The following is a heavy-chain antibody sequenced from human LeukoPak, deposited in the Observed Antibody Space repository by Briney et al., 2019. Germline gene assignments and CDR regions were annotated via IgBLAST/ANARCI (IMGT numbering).Heavy chain of an antibody. J-gene: IGHJ6*03. CDR3: AKGSRRCSGGNCYSAPYFYYYMDV. Sequence: PGGSLKLSCAASGFTFSNYGMHWVRQAPGKGLEWVAFIRYAGRNKYYADSVKGRFTISRDNSRNTLYLQMDSLRPEDTAVYFCAKGSRRCSGGNCYSAPYFYYYMDVWGKGTTVTISS. D-gene: IGHD2-15*01. CDR2: IRYAGRNK. CDR1: GFTFSNYG. V-gene: IGHV3-30*02.